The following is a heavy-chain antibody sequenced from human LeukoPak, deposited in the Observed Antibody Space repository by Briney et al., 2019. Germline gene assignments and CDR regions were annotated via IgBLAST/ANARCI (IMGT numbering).Heavy chain of an antibody. V-gene: IGHV3-30-3*01. CDR1: GFTFSSYA. J-gene: IGHJ3*01. Sequence: QAGGSLRLSCAASGFTFSSYAMHWVRQAPGKGLEWVALISFDGGNKYYADSVKGRFTISRDNAKNSLYLQMNSLRAEDTAVYYCARWRNYDGTSGYYQDAFDLWGRGTMVTVSS. CDR2: ISFDGGNK. CDR3: ARWRNYDGTSGYYQDAFDL. D-gene: IGHD3-22*01.